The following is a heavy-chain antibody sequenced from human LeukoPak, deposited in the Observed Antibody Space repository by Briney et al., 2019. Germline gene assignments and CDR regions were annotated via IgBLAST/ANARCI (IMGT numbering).Heavy chain of an antibody. D-gene: IGHD1-26*01. V-gene: IGHV4-61*01. CDR2: SYYNGNP. Sequence: SETLSLTCTVSGGSVSSGSYYSSWIRQPPGKGLEWIGNSYYNGNPNYNPSLKSRVTISLDTSKNQFSLKLNSVTAADTAVYYCARGRAGSFFDSWGQGTLVTVSS. CDR1: GGSVSSGSYY. J-gene: IGHJ4*02. CDR3: ARGRAGSFFDS.